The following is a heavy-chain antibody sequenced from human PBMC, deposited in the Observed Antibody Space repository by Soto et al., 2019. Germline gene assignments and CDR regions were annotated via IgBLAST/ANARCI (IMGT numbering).Heavy chain of an antibody. V-gene: IGHV3-33*01. CDR2: IWFDGSNK. J-gene: IGHJ1*01. Sequence: PGGSLRLSCAASGFTFSSYGMHWVRQAPGKGLEWVAVIWFDGSNKYYADSVKGRFTISRDNSKNTLYLQMNSLRAEDTAVYYCARDLMARRGDYEYFQHWGQGTLVTVSS. CDR3: ARDLMARRGDYEYFQH. D-gene: IGHD4-17*01. CDR1: GFTFSSYG.